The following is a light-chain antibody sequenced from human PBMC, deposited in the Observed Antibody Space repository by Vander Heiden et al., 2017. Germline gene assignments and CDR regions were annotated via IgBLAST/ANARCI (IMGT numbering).Light chain of an antibody. CDR1: SSDVGAYNY. J-gene: IGLJ1*01. V-gene: IGLV2-14*03. Sequence: QSALTQPASVSGSPGQSITISCTGTSSDVGAYNYVSRYQQHPGKAPKLIIYDVTNRPSGVSNRFSGSKSGNTASLTTSGLQAEDEADYYCSSYTSSNTLVFGTGTKVTVL. CDR3: SSYTSSNTLV. CDR2: DVT.